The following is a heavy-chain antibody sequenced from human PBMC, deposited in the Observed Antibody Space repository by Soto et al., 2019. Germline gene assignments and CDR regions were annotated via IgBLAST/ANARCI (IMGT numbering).Heavy chain of an antibody. CDR2: IDYNGVT. D-gene: IGHD2-2*01. Sequence: TSETLSLTCSVSGASISSRDYYWGWIRQTPGKGLEWIGNIDYNGVTYYNLSLKSRVTVSKDTSKNQFSLKVASVTAADTAIYYCGRVMIGTSRHTDSDYWGQGTQVTVSS. J-gene: IGHJ4*02. CDR3: GRVMIGTSRHTDSDY. V-gene: IGHV4-39*01. CDR1: GASISSRDYY.